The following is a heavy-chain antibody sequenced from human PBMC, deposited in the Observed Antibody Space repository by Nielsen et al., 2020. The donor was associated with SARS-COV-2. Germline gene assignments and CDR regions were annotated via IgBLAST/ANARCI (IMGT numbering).Heavy chain of an antibody. Sequence: GGSLRLSCAASGFTFSSYIMYWVRQAPGKGLEWVANINPDGTEKNYVDSVKGRFTISRDNAKNSLSLPMSTLRVEDTAVYYCARVDSTRVFAILHWFDPWGQGTLITVSS. J-gene: IGHJ5*02. CDR1: GFTFSSYI. CDR2: INPDGTEK. D-gene: IGHD2-21*01. V-gene: IGHV3-7*03. CDR3: ARVDSTRVFAILHWFDP.